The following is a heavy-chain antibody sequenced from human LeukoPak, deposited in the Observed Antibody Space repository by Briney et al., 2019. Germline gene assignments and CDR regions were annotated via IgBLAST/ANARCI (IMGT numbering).Heavy chain of an antibody. CDR2: INHSGST. CDR1: GGSFSGYY. CDR3: ARDEQGYSYGPFDY. J-gene: IGHJ4*02. D-gene: IGHD5-18*01. V-gene: IGHV4-34*01. Sequence: SETLSLTCAVYGGSFSGYYWSWIRQPPGKGLEWIGEINHSGSTNYNPSLKSRVTISVDTSKNQFSLKLSSVTAADTAVYYCARDEQGYSYGPFDYWSQGTLVTVSS.